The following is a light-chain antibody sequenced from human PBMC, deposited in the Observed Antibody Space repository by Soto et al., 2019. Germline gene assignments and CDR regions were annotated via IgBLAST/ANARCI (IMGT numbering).Light chain of an antibody. CDR2: GAS. J-gene: IGKJ1*01. CDR3: QQYGGSPRT. CDR1: QSVSSSY. Sequence: IVLTQSPGTLSLSPWERATLSCRASQSVSSSYLAWYQQKPGQAPRLLIYGASSRATGIPDRFSGSGSGTDFTLTISRLEPEDFAVYYCQQYGGSPRTFGQGTKV. V-gene: IGKV3-20*01.